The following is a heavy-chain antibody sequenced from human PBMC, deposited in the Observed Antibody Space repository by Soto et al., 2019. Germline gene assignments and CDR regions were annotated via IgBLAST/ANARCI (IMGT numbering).Heavy chain of an antibody. V-gene: IGHV1-46*01. CDR2: INPSGGST. J-gene: IGHJ3*02. CDR1: GFTFTSYY. Sequence: ASVKVSCKASGFTFTSYYMHWVRQAPGQGLEWMGIINPSGGSTGYAQKFQGRVTMTSDTSTSTVYMHLSSLRSEDTAVYYCAREEDNAFDIWRQGTMVTVS. CDR3: AREEDNAFDI. D-gene: IGHD2-15*01.